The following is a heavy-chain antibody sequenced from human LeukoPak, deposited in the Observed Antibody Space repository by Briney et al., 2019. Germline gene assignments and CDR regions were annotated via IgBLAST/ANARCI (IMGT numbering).Heavy chain of an antibody. CDR2: IYSTGST. CDR3: ARCPLNYYDTSGYWDYYGMDV. CDR1: GGSISGYY. D-gene: IGHD3-22*01. V-gene: IGHV4-4*07. Sequence: PSETLSLTCTVSGGSISGYYWTWIRQPAGKGLEWIGRIYSTGSTNYNPSLKSRVTMSVDTSKNRFSLKLSSVTAADTAVYYCARCPLNYYDTSGYWDYYGMDVWGQGTTVTVSS. J-gene: IGHJ6*02.